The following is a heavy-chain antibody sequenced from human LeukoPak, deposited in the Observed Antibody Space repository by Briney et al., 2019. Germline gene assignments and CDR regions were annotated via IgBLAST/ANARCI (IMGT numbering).Heavy chain of an antibody. D-gene: IGHD4-17*01. CDR2: IYHSGST. CDR3: ARRDYGDYSGLDY. Sequence: SETLSLTCTVSGYSISSGYYWGWIRQPPGKGLEWIGSIYHSGSTYYNPSLKSRVTISVDTSKNQFSLKLSSVTAADTAVYYCARRDYGDYSGLDYWGQGILVTVSS. CDR1: GYSISSGYY. J-gene: IGHJ4*02. V-gene: IGHV4-38-2*02.